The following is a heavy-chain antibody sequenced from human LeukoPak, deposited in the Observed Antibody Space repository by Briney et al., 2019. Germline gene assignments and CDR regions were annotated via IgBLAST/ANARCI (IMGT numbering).Heavy chain of an antibody. V-gene: IGHV3-30-3*01. CDR3: ARDAGYSSSWYLPNLGY. D-gene: IGHD6-13*01. CDR2: ISYDGSNK. J-gene: IGHJ4*02. Sequence: GGSLRLSCAASGFTFSTYAMHWVRQAPGKGLEWMAIISYDGSNKYYADSVKGRFTISRDNSKNTVYLQMNSLRAEDMALYYCARDAGYSSSWYLPNLGYWGQGTLVTVSS. CDR1: GFTFSTYA.